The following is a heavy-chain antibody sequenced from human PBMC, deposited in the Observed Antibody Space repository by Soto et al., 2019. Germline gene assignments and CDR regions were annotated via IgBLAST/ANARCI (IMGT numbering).Heavy chain of an antibody. Sequence: SETLSLTCAVSGGSISSSNWWSWVRQPPGKGLEWIGEIYHSGSTNYNPSLKSRVTISVDKSKNQFSLKLSSVTAADTAVYYCSKVSGRYYYGMYFWGKGTTVTVSS. J-gene: IGHJ6*04. CDR1: GGSISSSNW. V-gene: IGHV4-4*02. CDR2: IYHSGST. CDR3: SKVSGRYYYGMYF. D-gene: IGHD1-26*01.